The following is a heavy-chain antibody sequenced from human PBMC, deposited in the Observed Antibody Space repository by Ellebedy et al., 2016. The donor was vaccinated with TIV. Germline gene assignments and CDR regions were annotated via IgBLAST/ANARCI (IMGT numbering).Heavy chain of an antibody. D-gene: IGHD2-8*02. CDR3: RSGAAD. CDR2: IKQDGSEK. Sequence: GGSLRLSCEASGFTFSNYWMTWVRQAPGKGLEWVANIKQDGSEKYYVDSVKGRFTISRDNAKNSVYLQMNSLRAEDTAVYYCRSGAADWGQGTLVTVSS. CDR1: GFTFSNYW. J-gene: IGHJ4*02. V-gene: IGHV3-7*01.